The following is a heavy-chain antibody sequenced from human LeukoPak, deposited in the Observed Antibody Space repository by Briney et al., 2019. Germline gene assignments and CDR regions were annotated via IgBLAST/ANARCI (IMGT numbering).Heavy chain of an antibody. CDR3: ARAFFSEQLVHSGTDAFDI. D-gene: IGHD6-6*01. J-gene: IGHJ3*02. V-gene: IGHV3-21*01. CDR2: ISSSSSYI. CDR1: GFTFSSYS. Sequence: GGSLRLSCAASGFTFSSYSMNWVRQAPGKGLEWVSSISSSSSYIYYADSVKGRFTISRDNAKNSLYLQMNSLRAEDTAVYYCARAFFSEQLVHSGTDAFDIWGQGTMVTVSS.